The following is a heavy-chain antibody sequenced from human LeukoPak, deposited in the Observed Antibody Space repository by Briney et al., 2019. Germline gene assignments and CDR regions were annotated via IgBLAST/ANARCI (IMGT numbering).Heavy chain of an antibody. CDR2: ISYDGSNK. D-gene: IGHD1-26*01. CDR1: GFTFSSYA. V-gene: IGHV3-30-3*01. CDR3: ARDVNGSSHFDY. Sequence: GGSLRLSCAASGFTFSSYAMHWVRQAPGKGLEWVAVISYDGSNKYYADSVKGRFTISRDNSKSTLYLQMNSLRAEDTAVYYCARDVNGSSHFDYWGQGTLVTVSS. J-gene: IGHJ4*02.